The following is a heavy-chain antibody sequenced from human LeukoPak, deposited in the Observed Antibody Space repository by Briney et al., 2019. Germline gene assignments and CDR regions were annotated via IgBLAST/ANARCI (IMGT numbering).Heavy chain of an antibody. CDR1: EFTFSSYS. CDR3: ATGVYSSSWFYLDY. CDR2: ISSSSSPI. Sequence: PGGSLRLSCAASEFTFSSYSVNWVRQAPGKGLEWVSYISSSSSPIYYADSVKGRFTISRDNAKNSLYLQMNSLRAEDTAVYYCATGVYSSSWFYLDYWGQGTLVAVSS. D-gene: IGHD6-13*01. V-gene: IGHV3-48*01. J-gene: IGHJ4*02.